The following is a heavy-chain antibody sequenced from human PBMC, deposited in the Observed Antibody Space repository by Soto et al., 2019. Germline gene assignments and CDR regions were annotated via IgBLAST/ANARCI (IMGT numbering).Heavy chain of an antibody. CDR1: GFTFSSYG. CDR2: IWYDGSNK. D-gene: IGHD6-19*01. J-gene: IGHJ4*02. Sequence: QVQLVESGGGVVHPGRSLRLSCAASGFTFSSYGMQWVRKAPGKGLEWVAVIWYDGSNKYYADSVKGRFTISRDNSKNTLYLQMNSLRAEDTAVYYCARSPYSSGWYEDYWGQGTLVTVSS. CDR3: ARSPYSSGWYEDY. V-gene: IGHV3-33*01.